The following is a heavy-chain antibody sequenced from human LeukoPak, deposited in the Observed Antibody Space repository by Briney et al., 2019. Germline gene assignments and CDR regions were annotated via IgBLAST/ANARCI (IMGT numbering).Heavy chain of an antibody. V-gene: IGHV1-2*02. Sequence: ASVKVSCKASGYSFTAFYIHWVRQAPGQGLEWMGWINPDTGGPNYAQKFQGRVTMTRDTSISTVYLELSRLTSDDTAVYYCAKAKDWGQGTLVTVSS. J-gene: IGHJ4*02. CDR1: GYSFTAFY. CDR2: INPDTGGP. CDR3: AKAKD.